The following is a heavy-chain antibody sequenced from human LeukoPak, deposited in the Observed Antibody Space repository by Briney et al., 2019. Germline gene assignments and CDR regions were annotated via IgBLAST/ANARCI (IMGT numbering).Heavy chain of an antibody. Sequence: GGSLRLSCAASGFTFNNYAMSWVRQAPGKRLEWVSAISGSGGSTYYADSVKGRFTISRDNSKNTLYLQMNSLRAEDTALYYCAKRRVSGTYSSDDYWGQGTLVTVSS. CDR1: GFTFNNYA. D-gene: IGHD3-16*01. CDR3: AKRRVSGTYSSDDY. CDR2: ISGSGGST. J-gene: IGHJ4*02. V-gene: IGHV3-23*01.